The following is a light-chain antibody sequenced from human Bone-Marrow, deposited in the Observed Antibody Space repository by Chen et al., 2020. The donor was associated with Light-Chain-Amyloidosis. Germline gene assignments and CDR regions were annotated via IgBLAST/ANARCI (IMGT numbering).Light chain of an antibody. CDR2: RNN. Sequence: HSVLTQPPSAFGTPGQRVPIPCSGASSNIGINYVYLYQHFPGAAPNPLIHRNNRRPSGVPDRFSASKSGTSTFRAIIGLRSEDEADYYCAAWDGSLSGYVFGTGTKVIVL. CDR3: AAWDGSLSGYV. V-gene: IGLV1-47*01. CDR1: SSNIGINY. J-gene: IGLJ1*01.